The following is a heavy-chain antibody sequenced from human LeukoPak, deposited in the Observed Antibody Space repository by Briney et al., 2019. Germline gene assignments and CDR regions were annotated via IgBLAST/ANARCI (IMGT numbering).Heavy chain of an antibody. V-gene: IGHV5-51*01. CDR2: IYPGDSDV. CDR3: ARIPSFDFWSGSLFYYFDY. Sequence: GDSLKISCQAFGYSFTTYWIGWVRQMPGKGLECMGIIYPGDSDVRYSPSFQGQVTISADKSISTAYLQCSSLKASDTAMYYCARIPSFDFWSGSLFYYFDYWGQGTLVTVSS. CDR1: GYSFTTYW. J-gene: IGHJ4*02. D-gene: IGHD3-3*01.